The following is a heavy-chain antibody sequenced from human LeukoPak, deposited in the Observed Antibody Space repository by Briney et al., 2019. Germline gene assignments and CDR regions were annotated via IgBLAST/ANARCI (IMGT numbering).Heavy chain of an antibody. V-gene: IGHV3-30*04. CDR1: GFTFSSYA. J-gene: IGHJ4*02. CDR3: ARDPLGTRPGFDY. D-gene: IGHD1-1*01. Sequence: GRSLRLSCAASGFTFSSYAMHWVRQAPGKGLEWVAVISYDGSNKYYADSVKGRFTISRDNSKNTLYLQMNSLSAEDTAVYYCARDPLGTRPGFDYWGQGTLVTVSS. CDR2: ISYDGSNK.